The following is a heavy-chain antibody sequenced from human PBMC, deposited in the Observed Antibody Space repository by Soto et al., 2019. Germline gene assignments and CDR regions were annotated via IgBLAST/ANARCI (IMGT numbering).Heavy chain of an antibody. Sequence: SETLSLTCSVYGVSFSGYYCSWVRQPPGKGLEWIGEINHSVSTNYNPSLNSRVTISVDTSKNQFSLKLSSVTAADTAVYYCARLTNHQYGMDVWGQGTPVTVSS. CDR2: INHSVST. CDR1: GVSFSGYY. J-gene: IGHJ6*02. CDR3: ARLTNHQYGMDV. D-gene: IGHD1-1*01. V-gene: IGHV4-34*01.